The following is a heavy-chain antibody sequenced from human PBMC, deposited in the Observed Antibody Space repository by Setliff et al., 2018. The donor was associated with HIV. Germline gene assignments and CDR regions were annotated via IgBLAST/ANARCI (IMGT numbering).Heavy chain of an antibody. J-gene: IGHJ6*03. CDR2: ISANNGAT. Sequence: ASVKVSCKASGYTFTNHGFSWVRQAPGQGLEWMGWISANNGATRYAQNFQERVTLTTGTSTSTAYMELRSLTSDDTAMYFCARRIAYGTDYDYHYYMDVWATGTTVTVSS. CDR3: ARRIAYGTDYDYHYYMDV. D-gene: IGHD3-10*01. V-gene: IGHV1-18*01. CDR1: GYTFTNHG.